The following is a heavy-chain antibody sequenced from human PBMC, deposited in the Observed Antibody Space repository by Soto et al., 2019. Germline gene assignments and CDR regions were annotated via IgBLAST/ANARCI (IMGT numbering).Heavy chain of an antibody. CDR3: AKGGEDYGGTPLYYYYYGMDV. CDR2: ISYDGSNK. J-gene: IGHJ6*02. V-gene: IGHV3-30*18. Sequence: GGSLRLSCAASGFTFSSYGMHWVRQAPGKGLEWVAVISYDGSNKYYADSVKGRFTISRDNSKNTLYLQMNSLRAEDTAVYYCAKGGEDYGGTPLYYYYYGMDVWGQGTTVTVSS. D-gene: IGHD4-17*01. CDR1: GFTFSSYG.